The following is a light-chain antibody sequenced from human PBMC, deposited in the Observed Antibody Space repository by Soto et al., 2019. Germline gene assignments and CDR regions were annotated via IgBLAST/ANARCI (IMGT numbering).Light chain of an antibody. V-gene: IGKV1-9*01. CDR3: QQLPIYPSP. CDR1: QDIAIY. J-gene: IGKJ4*01. Sequence: IQLTQSPSSLSASVGDRVTITCRASQDIAIYLAWYQQKPGEAPKLLIYAASTLYGGVPSRFSGSGSGTDFALTITSLQAEDFATYHCQQLPIYPSPFAGGTKV. CDR2: AAS.